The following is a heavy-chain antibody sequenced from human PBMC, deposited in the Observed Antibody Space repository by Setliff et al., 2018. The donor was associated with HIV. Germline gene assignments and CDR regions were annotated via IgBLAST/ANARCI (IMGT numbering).Heavy chain of an antibody. CDR1: GGSISTSY. D-gene: IGHD2-15*01. Sequence: PSETLSLTCTVSGGSISTSYWNWIRQPPGKGLEWIAYIYISGTTNYNPSLKSRVTISLDTSRNQFSLKLGSVTAADTAMYYCAREHCSGGSWYGLNWFDPWGQGTLVTVSS. CDR3: AREHCSGGSWYGLNWFDP. CDR2: IYISGTT. J-gene: IGHJ5*02. V-gene: IGHV4-4*09.